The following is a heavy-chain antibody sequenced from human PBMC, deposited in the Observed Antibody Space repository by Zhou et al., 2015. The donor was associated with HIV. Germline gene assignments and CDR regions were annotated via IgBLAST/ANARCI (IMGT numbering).Heavy chain of an antibody. CDR1: GYTFTSYD. D-gene: IGHD3-9*01. CDR3: AREGQFDVSSEGLDY. Sequence: QVQLVQSGAEVKKPGASVKVSCKASGYTFTSYDINWVRQATGQGLEWMGWMNPNSGNTGYAQKFQGRVTITADESTSTAYMELSSLRSEDTAVYYCAREGQFDVSSEGLDYVGPGNPGPPSP. CDR2: MNPNSGNT. V-gene: IGHV1-8*01. J-gene: IGHJ4*02.